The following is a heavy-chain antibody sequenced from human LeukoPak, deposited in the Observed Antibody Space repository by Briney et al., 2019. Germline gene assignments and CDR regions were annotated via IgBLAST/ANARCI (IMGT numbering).Heavy chain of an antibody. Sequence: ASVKVSCKASGYTFTGYDMHWVRQAPGQGLEWMGWINPNSGGTNYAQKFQGRVTMTRDTSISTAYMELSRLRSDDTAVYYCARATSTAATDGRDSYWGQGTLVTVSS. V-gene: IGHV1-2*02. CDR1: GYTFTGYD. D-gene: IGHD2-15*01. J-gene: IGHJ4*02. CDR2: INPNSGGT. CDR3: ARATSTAATDGRDSY.